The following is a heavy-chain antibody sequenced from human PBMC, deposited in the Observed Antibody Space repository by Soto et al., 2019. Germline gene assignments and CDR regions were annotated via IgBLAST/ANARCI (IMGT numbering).Heavy chain of an antibody. J-gene: IGHJ5*02. V-gene: IGHV3-30*18. CDR1: GFTFSSYG. CDR3: AKGGGYCSGGSCPTDNWFDP. CDR2: ISYDGSNK. D-gene: IGHD2-15*01. Sequence: QVQLVESGGGVVQPGRSLRLSCAASGFTFSSYGMHWVRQAPGKGLEWVAVISYDGSNKYYADSVKGRFTISRDNSKNTLYMQMNSRRAEDTAVYYCAKGGGYCSGGSCPTDNWFDPWGQGTLVTVSS.